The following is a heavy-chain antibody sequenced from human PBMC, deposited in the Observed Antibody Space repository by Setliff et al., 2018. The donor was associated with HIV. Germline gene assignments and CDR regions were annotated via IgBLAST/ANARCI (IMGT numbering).Heavy chain of an antibody. D-gene: IGHD1-26*01. CDR1: GGSISSSSYY. CDR3: ARDSGSYSFDP. Sequence: SETLSLTCTVSGGSISSSSYYWGWIRQPPGKGLEWIGSIHYSGTTYYNPSLKSRVTISADMSKNQFSLKLSSVTAADTAVYYCARDSGSYSFDPWGQGTLVTVSS. V-gene: IGHV4-39*07. J-gene: IGHJ5*02. CDR2: IHYSGTT.